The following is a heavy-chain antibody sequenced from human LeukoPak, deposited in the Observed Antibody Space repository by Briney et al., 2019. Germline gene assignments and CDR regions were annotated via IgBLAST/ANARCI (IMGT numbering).Heavy chain of an antibody. CDR3: ARWNYTSAPNWFDP. D-gene: IGHD1-7*01. J-gene: IGHJ5*02. CDR1: GGHINDQY. Sequence: SDPLPLTCTVSGGHINDQYWSWIRQPPGKGLEWIGYVHYTGGTNYRPSLKNRVTISVHTSTNQFTLKLYSLTAADTAVYFCARWNYTSAPNWFDPWGQGTLVTGSS. CDR2: VHYTGGT. V-gene: IGHV4-59*07.